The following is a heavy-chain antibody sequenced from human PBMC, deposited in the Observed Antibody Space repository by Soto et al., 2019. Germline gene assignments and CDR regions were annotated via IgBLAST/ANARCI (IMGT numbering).Heavy chain of an antibody. CDR2: ISYDGSKK. CDR1: GFTFSSYA. V-gene: IGHV3-30-3*01. D-gene: IGHD3-16*01. J-gene: IGHJ3*02. Sequence: GGSLRLSCAASGFTFSSYAMHWVRQAPGKGLEWVVVISYDGSKKYYADSVKGRFTISRDNAKNSLYLQMNSLRAEDTAVYYCAREAPTFGLAFDIWGQGTMVTVSS. CDR3: AREAPTFGLAFDI.